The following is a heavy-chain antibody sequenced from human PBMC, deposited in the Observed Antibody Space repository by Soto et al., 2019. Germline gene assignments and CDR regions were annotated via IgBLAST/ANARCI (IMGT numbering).Heavy chain of an antibody. CDR1: GGSISSYY. J-gene: IGHJ5*02. CDR3: ATSYPYGGNYWFDP. CDR2: IYYSGST. V-gene: IGHV4-59*01. D-gene: IGHD2-21*01. Sequence: SETLSLTCTVSGGSISSYYWSWIRQPPGKGLEWIGYIYYSGSTNYNPSLKSRVTISVDTSKNQFSLKLSSVTAADTAVYYCATSYPYGGNYWFDPWGQGTLVTVSS.